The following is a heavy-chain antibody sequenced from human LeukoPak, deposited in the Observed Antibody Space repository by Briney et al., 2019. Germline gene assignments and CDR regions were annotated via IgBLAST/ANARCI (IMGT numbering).Heavy chain of an antibody. J-gene: IGHJ4*02. CDR1: GLTFSNYD. CDR2: ISSSSSYI. Sequence: GGSLRLSCAASGLTFSNYDMHWVRQAPGKGLEWVSAISSSSSYIYYADSIKGRFTISRDNAENSLYLQMNSLRAVDTAVYFCARGEEKATITALDYWGQGTLVTVSS. D-gene: IGHD5-24*01. V-gene: IGHV3-21*01. CDR3: ARGEEKATITALDY.